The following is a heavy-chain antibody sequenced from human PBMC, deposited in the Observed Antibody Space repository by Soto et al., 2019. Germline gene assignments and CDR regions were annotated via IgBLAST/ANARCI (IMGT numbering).Heavy chain of an antibody. J-gene: IGHJ3*01. CDR1: EFTFSNYG. CDR3: AKGFIVVTNVIRPDDAFDV. CDR2: ISGGGGST. D-gene: IGHD2-21*01. V-gene: IGHV3-23*01. Sequence: LRLSCAASEFTFSNYGINWVRQAPGKGLEWVAGISGGGGSTYYADSVKGRFTISRDPSKNTVYLQMNSLRAEDTAVYYCAKGFIVVTNVIRPDDAFDVWGQGTMVTVSS.